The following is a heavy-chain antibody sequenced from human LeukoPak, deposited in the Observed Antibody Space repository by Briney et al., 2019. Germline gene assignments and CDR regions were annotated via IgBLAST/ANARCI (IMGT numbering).Heavy chain of an antibody. Sequence: PGGSLRLSCAASGFTFSSYWMSWVRQAPGKGLEWVANIKQDGSEKYYVDSVKGRFTISRDNAKNSLYLQMNSLRAEDTAVYYCAREEGDYDQLYYFDYWGRGTLVTVSS. CDR2: IKQDGSEK. CDR3: AREEGDYDQLYYFDY. V-gene: IGHV3-7*03. D-gene: IGHD3-22*01. J-gene: IGHJ4*02. CDR1: GFTFSSYW.